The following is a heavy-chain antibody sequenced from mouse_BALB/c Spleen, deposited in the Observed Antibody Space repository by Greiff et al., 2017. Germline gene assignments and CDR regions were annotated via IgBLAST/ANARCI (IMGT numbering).Heavy chain of an antibody. V-gene: IGHV1S137*01. J-gene: IGHJ4*01. CDR1: GYTFPDYA. CDR3: ARRSAYDYYAMDY. Sequence: VQLQQSGAELVRPGVSVKISCKGSGYTFPDYAMHWVKQSHAKSLEGIGVISTYYGDASYNQKFKGKATMTVDKSSSTAYMELARLTSEDSAIYYCARRSAYDYYAMDYWGQGTSVTVSS. CDR2: ISTYYGDA. D-gene: IGHD2-12*01.